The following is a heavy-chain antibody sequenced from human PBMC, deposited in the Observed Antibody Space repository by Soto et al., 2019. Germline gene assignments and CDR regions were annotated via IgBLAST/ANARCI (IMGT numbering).Heavy chain of an antibody. J-gene: IGHJ6*03. Sequence: EVQLVESGGGLVQPGGSLRLSCAASGFTFSTYSMNWVRQAPGKGLEWVSSITSGSSAIYYADSVKGRFTISRDNAKNSLYLQMNSLRAEDTAVYYCAIGGCSRTSCYNPYYYDYMDVWGKGATVTVSS. CDR1: GFTFSTYS. V-gene: IGHV3-48*01. CDR3: AIGGCSRTSCYNPYYYDYMDV. D-gene: IGHD2-2*01. CDR2: ITSGSSAI.